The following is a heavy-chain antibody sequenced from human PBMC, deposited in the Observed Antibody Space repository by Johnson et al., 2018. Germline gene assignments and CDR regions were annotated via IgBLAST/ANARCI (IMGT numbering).Heavy chain of an antibody. V-gene: IGHV3-30*18. J-gene: IGHJ3*02. Sequence: QVQLVQSGGDMVQPGRSLRLSCAASGLSFSTYVMHWVRQAPGKGLEWVAGISYDENNKYYADPVKGRFTISRDNFGNILYLQMNRLRAEDTAGYYCANHLRRFCTCAPCFPFDACAIWGRGTLVTVSS. D-gene: IGHD2-8*01. CDR2: ISYDENNK. CDR3: ANHLRRFCTCAPCFPFDACAI. CDR1: GLSFSTYV.